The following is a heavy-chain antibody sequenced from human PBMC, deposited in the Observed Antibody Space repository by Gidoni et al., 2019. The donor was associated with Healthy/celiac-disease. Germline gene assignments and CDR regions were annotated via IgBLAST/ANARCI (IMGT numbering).Heavy chain of an antibody. Sequence: QVQLQQWGAGLLKPSETLSLTCAVHGGSFSGYYWSWIRQPPGKGLEWIGEINHSGSTNYNPSLKSRVTISVDTSKNQFSLKLSSVTAADTAVYYCARSARPSRRSPSFDYWGQGTLVTVSS. V-gene: IGHV4-34*01. CDR3: ARSARPSRRSPSFDY. J-gene: IGHJ4*02. CDR2: INHSGST. CDR1: GGSFSGYY.